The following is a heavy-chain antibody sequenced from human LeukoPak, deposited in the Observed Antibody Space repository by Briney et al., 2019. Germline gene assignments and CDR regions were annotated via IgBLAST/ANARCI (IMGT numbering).Heavy chain of an antibody. J-gene: IGHJ4*02. V-gene: IGHV4-61*08. Sequence: SETLSLTCTVTGGSVTSGGSYWSWIRQPPGKGLEWLGYIYYNGNSKFNPSLESRITISVDTSKNQFSLKLSSVTAADTALYYCARGSAWHFIHWGQGTLVTVSS. CDR1: GGSVTSGGSY. D-gene: IGHD6-19*01. CDR2: IYYNGNS. CDR3: ARGSAWHFIH.